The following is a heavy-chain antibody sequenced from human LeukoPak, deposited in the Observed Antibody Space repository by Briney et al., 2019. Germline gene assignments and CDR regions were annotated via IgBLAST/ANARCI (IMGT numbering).Heavy chain of an antibody. V-gene: IGHV3-7*01. J-gene: IGHJ4*02. CDR3: ARDWDGSGWSFDY. Sequence: GGSLRLSCAASGFTFSNYWMSWVRQAPGKGLDGVANIKTDGSEKSYVDSVKGRFTISRDNAKNSLFLQMNSLRAEDTAIYYCARDWDGSGWSFDYWGQGTLVTVSS. CDR1: GFTFSNYW. D-gene: IGHD6-19*01. CDR2: IKTDGSEK.